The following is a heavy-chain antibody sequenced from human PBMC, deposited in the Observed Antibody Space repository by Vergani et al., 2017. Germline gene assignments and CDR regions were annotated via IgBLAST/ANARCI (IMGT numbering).Heavy chain of an antibody. D-gene: IGHD4-11*01. J-gene: IGHJ6*03. CDR1: GGSFTSYH. Sequence: QVQLQQWGGGLLKPSETLSLTCVVNGGSFTSYHWTWICQSPGEGLEWVGDIDHTGRPDYNPSLKGRLTMSIDKSRNQFSLTLNSVTATDTAIYFCARVNTETNGHLYYYYYMDVWGQGTAVTVS. CDR3: ARVNTETNGHLYYYYYMDV. CDR2: IDHTGRP. V-gene: IGHV4-34*01.